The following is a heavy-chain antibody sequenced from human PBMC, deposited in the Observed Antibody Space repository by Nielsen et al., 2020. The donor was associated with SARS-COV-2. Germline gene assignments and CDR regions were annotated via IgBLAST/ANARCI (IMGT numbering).Heavy chain of an antibody. CDR3: ARGGYYYGSGSYPSHYYYYGMDV. V-gene: IGHV4-59*12. Sequence: WIRQPPGKGLEWIGYIYYSGSTNYNPSLKSRVTISVDTSKSQFSLKLSSVTAADTAVYYCARGGYYYGSGSYPSHYYYYGMDVWGQGTTVTVSS. CDR2: IYYSGST. J-gene: IGHJ6*02. D-gene: IGHD3-10*01.